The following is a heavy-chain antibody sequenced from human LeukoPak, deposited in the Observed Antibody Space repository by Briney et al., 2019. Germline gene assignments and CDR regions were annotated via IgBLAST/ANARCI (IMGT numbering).Heavy chain of an antibody. D-gene: IGHD5-24*01. J-gene: IGHJ5*02. V-gene: IGHV5-51*01. CDR1: GYSFTSYW. CDR3: AVGWLQPGPWFDP. Sequence: GESLKISCKGSGYSFTSYWIGWVRQMPGKGLEWMGIINPGDSDARYSPSFQGQVTLSADKSISTAYLQWSSLKASDTAMYYCAVGWLQPGPWFDPWGQGTLVTVSS. CDR2: INPGDSDA.